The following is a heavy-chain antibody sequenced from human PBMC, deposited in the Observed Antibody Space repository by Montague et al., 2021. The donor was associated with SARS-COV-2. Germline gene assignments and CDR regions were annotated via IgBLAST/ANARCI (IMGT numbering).Heavy chain of an antibody. CDR1: GGSISGYY. Sequence: SETQSLTCSVSGGSISGYYWSWVRQAAGKRLEWIGRIFVGASTDYNPSLMSRFSLSGDKSKNQFSLKVTSVTAADTAIYYCARGMAPEGRWFDSWGHGMLVTVSS. CDR3: ARGMAPEGRWFDS. D-gene: IGHD2-2*01. CDR2: IFVGAST. J-gene: IGHJ5*01. V-gene: IGHV4-4*07.